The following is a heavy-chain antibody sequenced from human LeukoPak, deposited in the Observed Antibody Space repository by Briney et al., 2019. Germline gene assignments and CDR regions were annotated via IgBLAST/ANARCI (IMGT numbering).Heavy chain of an antibody. D-gene: IGHD5-12*01. CDR3: TRDRPSLFPGDDLVYYFDY. CDR1: GFTFSGSA. CDR2: IRSKANSYAT. V-gene: IGHV3-73*01. J-gene: IGHJ4*02. Sequence: GGSLRLSCAASGFTFSGSAMHWVRQASRKGLEWVGRIRSKANSYATAYAASVKGRFTISRDDSKNTAYLQMNSLKTEDTAVYYCTRDRPSLFPGDDLVYYFDYWGQGTLVTVSS.